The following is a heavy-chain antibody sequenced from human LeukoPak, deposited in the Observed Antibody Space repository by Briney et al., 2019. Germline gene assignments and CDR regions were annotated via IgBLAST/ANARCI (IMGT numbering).Heavy chain of an antibody. CDR3: SRGTDAYRCGNS. CDR2: IHYSGRI. D-gene: IGHD5-24*01. V-gene: IGHV4-34*01. J-gene: IGHJ4*02. Sequence: SETLSLTCAVYGGSFSGYYWTWVRQPPGKGLEWIGEIHYSGRINYNPSLKSRVTISADTSNNHFSLKMNSVTAADTAVYYCSRGTDAYRCGNSWGQGTLVTVSS. CDR1: GGSFSGYY.